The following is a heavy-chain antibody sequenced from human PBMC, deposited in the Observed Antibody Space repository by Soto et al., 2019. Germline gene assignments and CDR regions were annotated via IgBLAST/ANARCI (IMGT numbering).Heavy chain of an antibody. CDR3: ARVVFWEGSSWYDY. V-gene: IGHV3-74*01. J-gene: IGHJ4*02. CDR2: INSDASHT. CDR1: GFTFSTYW. D-gene: IGHD6-13*01. Sequence: PGGSLRLSCAASGFTFSTYWMHWIRQVPGKGLEWVSRINSDASHTYYADSVKGRFTISRDNAKNTLHLEMNSLRAEDTAVYYCARVVFWEGSSWYDYWGQGTRVTVSS.